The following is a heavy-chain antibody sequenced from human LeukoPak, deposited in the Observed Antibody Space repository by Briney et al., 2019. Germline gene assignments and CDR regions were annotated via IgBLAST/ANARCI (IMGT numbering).Heavy chain of an antibody. CDR1: GFTFSSSW. CDR2: IYAGDST. J-gene: IGHJ3*02. D-gene: IGHD1-14*01. V-gene: IGHV3-66*01. Sequence: GGSLRLSCAASGFTFSSSWMTWVRQAPGKGLEWVSVIYAGDSTYYADSLKGRFTISSDKSKNTVYLQMNSLRAGDTAVYYCATDHRNLDAFDILGQGTTVTVSS. CDR3: ATDHRNLDAFDI.